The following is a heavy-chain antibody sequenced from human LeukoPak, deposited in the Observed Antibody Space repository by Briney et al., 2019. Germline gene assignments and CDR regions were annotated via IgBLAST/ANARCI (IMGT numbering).Heavy chain of an antibody. CDR2: INPDSGDS. D-gene: IGHD5-12*01. CDR3: ATGVATAFTY. Sequence: GASVKVSCTASGYTFTGYYIHWVRQAPGQGLEWMAFINPDSGDSYSAPKFQGRVTMTRDTSISTASMEVSWLTSDDTAVYYCATGVATAFTYWGQGTLVIVSS. V-gene: IGHV1-2*02. J-gene: IGHJ4*02. CDR1: GYTFTGYY.